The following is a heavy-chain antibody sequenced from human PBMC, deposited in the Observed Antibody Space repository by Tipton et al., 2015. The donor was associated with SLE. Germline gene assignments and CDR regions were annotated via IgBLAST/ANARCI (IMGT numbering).Heavy chain of an antibody. CDR3: ARDRRGWYFDL. D-gene: IGHD3-10*01. CDR1: GVSISSASYY. J-gene: IGHJ2*01. CDR2: AYTTGSP. Sequence: LRLSCTVSGVSISSASYYWNWIRQPAGKGLEWIGRAYTTGSPYYNPSLKSRVIISVDTSKNQFSLKLSSVTAADTAVYYCARDRRGWYFDLWGRGTLVTVSS. V-gene: IGHV4-61*02.